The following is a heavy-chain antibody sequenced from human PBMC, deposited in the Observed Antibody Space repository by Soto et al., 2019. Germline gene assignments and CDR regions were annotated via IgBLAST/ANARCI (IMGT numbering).Heavy chain of an antibody. J-gene: IGHJ2*01. D-gene: IGHD3-10*01. CDR2: INPKSGGT. CDR1: GYTFIGYY. CDR3: ARALDEFPWYLDV. Sequence: QVQLLQSGAEVKKPGASVKVSCKTSGYTFIGYYLHWVRRAPGQGLEWMGWINPKSGGTNYAQKFQGWVTMTRDTSISTGYMEVNRLKPDDTAVYYCARALDEFPWYLDVWGRGTLVTVSS. V-gene: IGHV1-2*04.